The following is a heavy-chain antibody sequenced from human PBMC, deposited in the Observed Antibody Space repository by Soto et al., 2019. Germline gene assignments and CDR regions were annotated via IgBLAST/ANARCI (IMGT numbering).Heavy chain of an antibody. CDR1: GFTFSSYA. V-gene: IGHV3-23*01. CDR2: ISGSGGST. CDR3: AKPEVTTRIDYYYYMDV. Sequence: GGSLRLSCAASGFTFSSYAMSWVRQAPGKGLEWVSAISGSGGSTYYADSVKGRFTISRDNSKNTLYLQMNSLRAEDTAVYYCAKPEVTTRIDYYYYMDVWGKGTTVTVSS. J-gene: IGHJ6*03. D-gene: IGHD4-4*01.